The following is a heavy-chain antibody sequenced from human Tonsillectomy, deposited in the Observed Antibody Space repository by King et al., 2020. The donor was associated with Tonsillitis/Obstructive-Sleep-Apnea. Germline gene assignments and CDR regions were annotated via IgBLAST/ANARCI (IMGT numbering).Heavy chain of an antibody. Sequence: ESGGGLVQPGGSLSLSCAASGFTFSGHWMSWVRPAPGKGLEWVANINQHGKEKYYLDSVKGRFTISRDNARTSLYLQLNSLRAEDTAIYFCARGYSGYDSYYYYYAMDVWGRGTTVTVSS. V-gene: IGHV3-7*03. D-gene: IGHD5-12*01. J-gene: IGHJ6*02. CDR2: INQHGKEK. CDR1: GFTFSGHW. CDR3: ARGYSGYDSYYYYYAMDV.